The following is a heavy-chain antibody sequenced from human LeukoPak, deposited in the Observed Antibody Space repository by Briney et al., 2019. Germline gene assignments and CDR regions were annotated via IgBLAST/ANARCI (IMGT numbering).Heavy chain of an antibody. CDR3: XXXWXXMXRXXTXXVXXHXFDY. Sequence: CXASGFTFSSYGMSWVRQAPGKGLEWVSAISGSGGSTYYADSVKGRFTISRDNSKNTLYLQMNSLRDEDTAVYYXXXXWXXMXRXXTXXVXXHXFDYWGXGTLVTVSS. CDR2: ISGSGGST. J-gene: IGHJ4*02. CDR1: GFTFSSYG. D-gene: IGHD3-22*01. V-gene: IGHV3-23*01.